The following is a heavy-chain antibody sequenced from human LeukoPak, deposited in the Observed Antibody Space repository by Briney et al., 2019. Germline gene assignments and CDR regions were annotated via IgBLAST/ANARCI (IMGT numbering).Heavy chain of an antibody. Sequence: SETLSLTCAVYGGSFSGYYWSWIRQPPGKGLEWIGEINDSGSTNYNPSLKSRVTISVDTSKNQFSLKLSSVTAADTAVYYCARQRSSSWYEDYWGQGTLVTVSS. CDR1: GGSFSGYY. D-gene: IGHD6-13*01. V-gene: IGHV4-34*01. CDR3: ARQRSSSWYEDY. CDR2: INDSGST. J-gene: IGHJ4*02.